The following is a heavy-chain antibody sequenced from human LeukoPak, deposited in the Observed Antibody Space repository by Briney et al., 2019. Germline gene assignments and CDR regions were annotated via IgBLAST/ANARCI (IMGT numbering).Heavy chain of an antibody. CDR1: GYTFTSFD. CDR2: MNPNSGNT. CDR3: ARGLLYYYDSSGYYGLDY. V-gene: IGHV1-8*01. D-gene: IGHD3-22*01. Sequence: GASVKVSCTASGYTFTSFDINWVRQATGQGLEWMGWMNPNSGNTGYAQKFQGRVTMTRNTSISTAYMELSSLRSEDTAVYYCARGLLYYYDSSGYYGLDYWGQGTLVTVSS. J-gene: IGHJ4*02.